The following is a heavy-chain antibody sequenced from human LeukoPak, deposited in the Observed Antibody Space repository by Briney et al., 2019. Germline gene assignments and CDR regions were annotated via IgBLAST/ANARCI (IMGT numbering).Heavy chain of an antibody. CDR2: IYYSGST. CDR1: GGSISGFY. CDR3: ARDLIDGYTQT. Sequence: PSETLSLTCTVSGGSISGFYWSWIRQPPGKGLEWIGYIYYSGSTNYNPSLKSRVTISVDTSKNQFSLKLSSVTAADTAVYYYARDLIDGYTQTWGQGTLVTVSS. D-gene: IGHD5-24*01. J-gene: IGHJ5*02. V-gene: IGHV4-59*01.